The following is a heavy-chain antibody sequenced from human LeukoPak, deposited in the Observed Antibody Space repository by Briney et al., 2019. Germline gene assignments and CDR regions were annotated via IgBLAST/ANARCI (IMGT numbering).Heavy chain of an antibody. J-gene: IGHJ5*02. Sequence: GGSLRLSCATSGFTFSNAWMNWVRKAPGKGLEWVGRIRSNSDGGTIDYAAPVKGRFTLSRDDSKTTLYLQMNSLQTEDTAVYYCATDFYDSTWGQGTLVTVSS. CDR3: ATDFYDST. V-gene: IGHV3-15*07. CDR2: IRSNSDGGTI. CDR1: GFTFSNAW. D-gene: IGHD3-22*01.